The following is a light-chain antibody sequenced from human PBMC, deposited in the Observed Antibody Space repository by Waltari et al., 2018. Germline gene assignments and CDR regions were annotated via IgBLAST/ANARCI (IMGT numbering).Light chain of an antibody. CDR1: KLGNKY. CDR2: QDN. Sequence: SYDLTQPPSVSVSPGQKASITCSGEKLGNKYTCWYQQKPGQSPVLLIHQDNMRLSGIPERFSGSNSGNTATLTISGTQPVDEADYYCQAWDSSTHVLFGGGTKLTVL. J-gene: IGLJ2*01. CDR3: QAWDSSTHVL. V-gene: IGLV3-1*01.